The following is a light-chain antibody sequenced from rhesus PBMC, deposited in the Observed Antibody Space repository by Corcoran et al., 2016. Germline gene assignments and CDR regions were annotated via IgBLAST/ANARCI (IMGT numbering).Light chain of an antibody. J-gene: IGLJ1*01. V-gene: IGLV2-32*01. CDR2: EVS. Sequence: QAALTKPRSVSGSPGQSVTISCTGTSSDIGGYNYVSWYQQHPGTAPKLMIYEVSKRPSGVSDRFSGSKSGNTASLTISGLQAEDEADYYCCSYAGSYTYIFGAGTRLTVL. CDR1: SSDIGGYNY. CDR3: CSYAGSYTYI.